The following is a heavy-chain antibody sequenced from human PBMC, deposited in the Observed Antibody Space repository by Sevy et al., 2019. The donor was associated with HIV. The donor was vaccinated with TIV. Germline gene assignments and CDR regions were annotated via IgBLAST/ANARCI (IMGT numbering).Heavy chain of an antibody. J-gene: IGHJ4*02. CDR1: AFTFSSYN. CDR2: ISGSSNYI. CDR3: ARGPPDGSYDYFDY. V-gene: IGHV3-21*06. Sequence: GGSLRLSCAASAFTFSSYNMNWVRQAPGKGLEWVSCISGSSNYIYYAESLKGRFIISRDNAKNTLYLQMSSLRADDTAVYYCARGPPDGSYDYFDYWGQGTLVTVSS. D-gene: IGHD1-26*01.